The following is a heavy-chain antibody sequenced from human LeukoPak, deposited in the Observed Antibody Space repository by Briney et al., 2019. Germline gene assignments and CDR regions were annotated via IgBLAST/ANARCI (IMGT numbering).Heavy chain of an antibody. CDR2: IYYSRST. D-gene: IGHD3-22*01. CDR1: GGSISSYY. CDR3: ASSPLSLNYYDSSGYLRY. V-gene: IGHV4-59*01. J-gene: IGHJ4*02. Sequence: SQTLSLTCTVSGGSISSYYWSWLRQPPGKGLEWIGYIYYSRSTNYNPSLKSRVTISVDTSKNQFSLKLSSVTAADTAVYYCASSPLSLNYYDSSGYLRYWGQGTLVTVSS.